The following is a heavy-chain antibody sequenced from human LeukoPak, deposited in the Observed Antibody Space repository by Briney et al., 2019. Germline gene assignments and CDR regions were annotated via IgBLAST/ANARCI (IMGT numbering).Heavy chain of an antibody. V-gene: IGHV3-30*04. CDR3: ASALWFGYLDY. Sequence: GGSLRLSCAASGFTFSSYAMHWVRQAPGKGLEWVAAISYDGSKRYYADSVKGRFTISRDNSKNTVHLQMDSLRAEDTAVYYCASALWFGYLDYWGQGTLVTVSS. J-gene: IGHJ4*02. CDR1: GFTFSSYA. CDR2: ISYDGSKR. D-gene: IGHD3-10*01.